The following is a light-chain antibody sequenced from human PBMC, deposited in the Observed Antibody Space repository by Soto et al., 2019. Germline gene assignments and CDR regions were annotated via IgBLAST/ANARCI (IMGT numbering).Light chain of an antibody. J-gene: IGLJ3*02. CDR3: CSYSGSSTWV. V-gene: IGLV2-23*01. CDR2: EAS. CDR1: SSDVGSSDL. Sequence: QSALTQPASVSGSPGQSITIPCTGISSDVGSSDLVSWYQQHPGRAPKLMLYEASKRPSGVSNRFSGSKSGNTASLTISGLQAEDEADYYCCSYSGSSTWVFGGGTKLTVL.